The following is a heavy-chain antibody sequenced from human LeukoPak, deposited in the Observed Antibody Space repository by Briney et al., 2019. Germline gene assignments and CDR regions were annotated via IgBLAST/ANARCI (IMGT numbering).Heavy chain of an antibody. V-gene: IGHV3-30*03. Sequence: GGSLRLSCAASGFTFSSYGMHWVRQAPGKGLEWVAVISHDGSNKYYADSVKGRFTISRDNSKNTLYLQMNSLRAEDTAVYYCARAHRESSGWTNNWFDPWGQGTLVTVSS. CDR2: ISHDGSNK. J-gene: IGHJ5*02. CDR3: ARAHRESSGWTNNWFDP. CDR1: GFTFSSYG. D-gene: IGHD6-19*01.